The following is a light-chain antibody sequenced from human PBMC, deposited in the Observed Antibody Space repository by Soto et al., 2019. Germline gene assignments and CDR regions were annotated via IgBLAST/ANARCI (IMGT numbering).Light chain of an antibody. CDR1: QSISNW. V-gene: IGKV1-5*03. Sequence: DIQMTQSPSTLSAFVGDRVTITCRASQSISNWLAWYQQKPGKAPKLLIYKASSLESGVPSRFSGSGSGSDFTLTISSLQPDDLATYYCQQYYSYSRTFGGGTKVDIK. CDR2: KAS. CDR3: QQYYSYSRT. J-gene: IGKJ4*02.